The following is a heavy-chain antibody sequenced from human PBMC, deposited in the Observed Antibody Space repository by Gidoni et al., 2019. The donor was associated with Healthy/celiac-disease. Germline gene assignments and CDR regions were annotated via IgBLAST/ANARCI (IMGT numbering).Heavy chain of an antibody. Sequence: QVQLQASGPGLVKPSGTLSLTFAVSGGSISSSNWWSWVRQPPGKGLEWIGEIYHSGSTNYNPSLKSRVTISVDKSKNQFSLKLSSVTAADTAVYYCALRGGATYYDILTGTEVAAFDIWGQGTMVTVSS. CDR1: GGSISSSNW. J-gene: IGHJ3*02. CDR3: ALRGGATYYDILTGTEVAAFDI. V-gene: IGHV4-4*02. D-gene: IGHD3-9*01. CDR2: IYHSGST.